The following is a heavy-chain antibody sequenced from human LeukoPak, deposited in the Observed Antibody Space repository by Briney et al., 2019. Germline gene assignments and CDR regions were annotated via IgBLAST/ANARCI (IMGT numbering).Heavy chain of an antibody. V-gene: IGHV1-8*02. CDR3: ARGAAGGYSGYELYFDY. D-gene: IGHD5-12*01. CDR2: MNPNSGNT. J-gene: IGHJ4*02. Sequence: ASVKVSCKASGGTFSSYAISWVRQATGQGLEWMGWMNPNSGNTGYAQKFQGRVTMTRNTSISTAYMELSSLRSEDTAVYYCARGAAGGYSGYELYFDYWGQGTLVTVSS. CDR1: GGTFSSYA.